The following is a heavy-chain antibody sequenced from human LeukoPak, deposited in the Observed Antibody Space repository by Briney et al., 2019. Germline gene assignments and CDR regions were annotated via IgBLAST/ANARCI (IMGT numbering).Heavy chain of an antibody. CDR2: ISYDGSNK. CDR3: AREFEGDNWFDP. Sequence: GGSLRLSCAASGFTFSSYAMHWVRQAPGKGLEWVAVISYDGSNKYYADSVKGRFTIPRDNSKNTLYLQMNSLRAEDTAVYYCAREFEGDNWFDPWGQGTLVTVSS. V-gene: IGHV3-30-3*01. CDR1: GFTFSSYA. D-gene: IGHD3-10*01. J-gene: IGHJ5*02.